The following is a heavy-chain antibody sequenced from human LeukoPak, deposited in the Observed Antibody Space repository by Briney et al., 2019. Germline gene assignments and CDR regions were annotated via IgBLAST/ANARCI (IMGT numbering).Heavy chain of an antibody. D-gene: IGHD6-19*01. CDR1: GFAFGSEA. J-gene: IGHJ4*02. Sequence: PGGSLRLSCAVSGFAFGSEAMSWVRQSPARGLEWVASISPGGGTTYYADYVKGRFTISRDNSKNTLYLQMNSLRAEDTAVYYCAKIGAAIAVDELDYWGQGTLVTVSS. CDR3: AKIGAAIAVDELDY. CDR2: ISPGGGTT. V-gene: IGHV3-23*01.